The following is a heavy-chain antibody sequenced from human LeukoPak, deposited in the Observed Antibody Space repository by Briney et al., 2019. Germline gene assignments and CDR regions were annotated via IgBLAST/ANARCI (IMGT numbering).Heavy chain of an antibody. CDR1: GFTFSSYS. J-gene: IGHJ4*02. V-gene: IGHV3-48*01. Sequence: GGSLRLSCAASGFTFSSYSMNWVRQAPGKGLEWVSYISSSSSTIYYADSVKGRFTISRDNAKNSLYLQMNSLRAEDTAVYYCAREYYYDSSGYPNFDYWGQGTLVTVS. CDR3: AREYYYDSSGYPNFDY. CDR2: ISSSSSTI. D-gene: IGHD3-22*01.